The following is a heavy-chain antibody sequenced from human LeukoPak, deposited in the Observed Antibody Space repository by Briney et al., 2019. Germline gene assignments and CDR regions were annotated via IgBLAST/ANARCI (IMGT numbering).Heavy chain of an antibody. CDR3: ARGTVTTVDY. V-gene: IGHV1-2*06. CDR1: GYTFTGYY. J-gene: IGHJ4*02. Sequence: GASVKVSCKASGYTFTGYYMHWVRQAPGQGLEGMGRINPNSSGTNYAQKFQGRVTMTRDTSISTAYMELSRLRSDDTAVYYCARGTVTTVDYWGQGTLVTVSS. D-gene: IGHD4-17*01. CDR2: INPNSSGT.